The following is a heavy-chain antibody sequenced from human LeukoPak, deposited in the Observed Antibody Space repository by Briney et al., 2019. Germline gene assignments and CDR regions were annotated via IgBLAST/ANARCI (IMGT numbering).Heavy chain of an antibody. Sequence: GGSLRLSCEGSGVSFSSYWMTWVRQSPGKGPERVANIKQDESERYTVDSVKGRFTISRDNAKNSVYLHMNSLRAEHTALYYCARLSAYYYGAFFYYYMDVWGKGTTVTVSS. CDR2: IKQDESER. J-gene: IGHJ6*03. D-gene: IGHD3-10*01. V-gene: IGHV3-7*01. CDR3: ARLSAYYYGAFFYYYMDV. CDR1: GVSFSSYW.